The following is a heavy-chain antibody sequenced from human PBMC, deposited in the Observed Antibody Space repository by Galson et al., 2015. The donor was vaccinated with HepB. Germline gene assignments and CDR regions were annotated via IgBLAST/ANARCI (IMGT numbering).Heavy chain of an antibody. CDR3: ARIPLSEWSLGDNWFDP. V-gene: IGHV7-4-1*02. D-gene: IGHD3-16*01. J-gene: IGHJ5*02. CDR2: INTNTGNP. Sequence: SCKASGYTFTSYAMNWVRQAPGQGLEWMGWINTNTGNPTYAKGFTGRFVFSLDTSVSTAYLQISSLKAEDTAVYYCARIPLSEWSLGDNWFDPWGQGTLVTVSS. CDR1: GYTFTSYA.